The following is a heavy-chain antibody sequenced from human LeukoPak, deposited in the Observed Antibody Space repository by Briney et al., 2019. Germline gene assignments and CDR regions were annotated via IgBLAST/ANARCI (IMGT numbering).Heavy chain of an antibody. D-gene: IGHD1-26*01. CDR1: GLTLSRYW. J-gene: IGHJ4*02. Sequence: SGGSLRLSCAASGLTLSRYWMSWVRQAPGMGLEWLANINEDGSKKFYVDSVKGRFTISRDNAKNSLYLQMNSLRAEDTAVYYCARENIVGSAWGDIDYWGQGTLVTVSS. CDR3: ARENIVGSAWGDIDY. CDR2: INEDGSKK. V-gene: IGHV3-7*01.